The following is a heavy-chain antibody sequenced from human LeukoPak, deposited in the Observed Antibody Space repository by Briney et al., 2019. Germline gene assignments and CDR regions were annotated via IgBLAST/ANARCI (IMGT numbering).Heavy chain of an antibody. J-gene: IGHJ3*02. CDR1: GGSITSNTFY. CDR2: IYYTGGT. D-gene: IGHD3-10*01. CDR3: AKSNGYGLVDI. V-gene: IGHV4-39*07. Sequence: SETLSLTCTVSGGSITSNTFYWAWIRQPPGKPLDWLGTIYYTGGTYSNPSLKSRVTISLDTSRNQFSLKLNSVTAADTAVYYCAKSNGYGLVDIWGRGTMVTVSS.